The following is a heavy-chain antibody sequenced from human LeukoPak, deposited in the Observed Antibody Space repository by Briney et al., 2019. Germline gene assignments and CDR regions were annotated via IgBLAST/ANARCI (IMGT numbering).Heavy chain of an antibody. CDR1: GLTFSSYW. D-gene: IGHD6-19*01. CDR2: IKQDGSET. Sequence: PGGSLTLSCAASGLTFSSYWMNWVRQAPGKGLEWVANIKQDGSETYYVDSVKGRFTISRDNAKESLYLRMNSLRAEDTAVYYCAGGGGWVFDYWGQGTLVTVSS. J-gene: IGHJ4*02. V-gene: IGHV3-7*01. CDR3: AGGGGWVFDY.